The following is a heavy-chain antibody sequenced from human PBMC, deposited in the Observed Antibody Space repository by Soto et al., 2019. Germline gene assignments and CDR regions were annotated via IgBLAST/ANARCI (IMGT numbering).Heavy chain of an antibody. CDR1: GYTFTSYD. Sequence: ASVKVSCKASGYTFTSYDMHWVRQAPGQGLEWMGIINPSGGSTSYAQKFQGRVTMTRDTSTSTVYMELSSLRSEDTAVYYCARDQGYCSGGSCDGVGFDYWGQGTLVTVSS. CDR2: INPSGGST. V-gene: IGHV1-46*03. J-gene: IGHJ4*02. CDR3: ARDQGYCSGGSCDGVGFDY. D-gene: IGHD2-15*01.